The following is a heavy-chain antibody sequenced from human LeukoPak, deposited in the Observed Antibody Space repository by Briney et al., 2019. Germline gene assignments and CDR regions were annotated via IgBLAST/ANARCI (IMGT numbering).Heavy chain of an antibody. V-gene: IGHV3-30*02. CDR1: GFTFSSYG. D-gene: IGHD3-22*01. CDR3: AKDVVSSGQGVDY. CDR2: IRFDGSNK. Sequence: GGSLRLSCAASGFTFSSYGMHWVRQAPGKGLEWVAFIRFDGSNKYYADSVKGRFTISRDNSKNTLYLQMSSLRAEDTAVYYCAKDVVSSGQGVDYWGQGTLVTVSS. J-gene: IGHJ4*02.